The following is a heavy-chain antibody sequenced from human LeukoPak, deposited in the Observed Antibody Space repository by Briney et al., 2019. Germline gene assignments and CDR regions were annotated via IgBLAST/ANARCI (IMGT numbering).Heavy chain of an antibody. CDR3: ARGGAYGDYPFCDY. CDR2: IYYSGST. CDR1: GGSISSGGYS. Sequence: SETLSLTCTVSGGSISSGGYSWSWIRQHPGKGLEWIGYIYYSGSTYYNPSLKSRVTISVDTSKNQFSLKLSSVTAADTAVYYCARGGAYGDYPFCDYWGQGTLVTVSS. V-gene: IGHV4-31*03. J-gene: IGHJ4*02. D-gene: IGHD4-17*01.